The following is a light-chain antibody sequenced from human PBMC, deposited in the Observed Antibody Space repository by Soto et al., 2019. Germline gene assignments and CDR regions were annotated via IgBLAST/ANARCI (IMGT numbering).Light chain of an antibody. V-gene: IGKV3-11*01. CDR3: QQRSNWPPT. CDR1: QSVSSY. CDR2: DAS. J-gene: IGKJ1*01. Sequence: IVLTHSPGTLSFSPGEIATLSFRASQSVSSYLAWYQQKPGQAPRLLIYDASNRATGIPARFSGSGSGTDFTLTISSLEPEDFAVYYCQQRSNWPPTFGQGTKVDI.